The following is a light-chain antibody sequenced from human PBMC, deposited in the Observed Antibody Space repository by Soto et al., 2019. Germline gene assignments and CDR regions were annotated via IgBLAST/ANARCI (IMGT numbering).Light chain of an antibody. V-gene: IGKV3-20*01. J-gene: IGKJ5*01. CDR2: GAS. CDR3: QQHGSSPIT. CDR1: QSVGSSY. Sequence: EVVLTQSPGTLSLSPGERATLSCRASQSVGSSYLAWYQQKPGQAPRLLIYGASTRATGIPDRFSGSGSGTDYTLTISRLEPEDFAVYYCQQHGSSPITFGQGTRLENK.